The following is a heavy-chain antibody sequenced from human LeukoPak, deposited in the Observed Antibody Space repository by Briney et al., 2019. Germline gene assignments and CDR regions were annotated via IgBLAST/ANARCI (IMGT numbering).Heavy chain of an antibody. CDR2: IRYDGSNK. Sequence: GGSLRLSCAASGFTFSSYGMHWVRLAPGKGLEWVAFIRYDGSNKYYADSVKGRFTISRDNSKNTLYLQMNSLRAEDTAVYYCAKDRDVAAAGTFRMIHWGQGTLVTVSS. J-gene: IGHJ4*02. D-gene: IGHD6-13*01. V-gene: IGHV3-30*02. CDR1: GFTFSSYG. CDR3: AKDRDVAAAGTFRMIH.